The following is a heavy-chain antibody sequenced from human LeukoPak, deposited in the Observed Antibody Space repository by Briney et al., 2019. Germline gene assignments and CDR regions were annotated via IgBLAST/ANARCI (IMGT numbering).Heavy chain of an antibody. D-gene: IGHD3-16*02. V-gene: IGHV4-34*01. J-gene: IGHJ4*02. Sequence: SETLSLTCAAYGGSFSGYYWSWIRQPPGKGLEWIGEINHSGSTNYNPSLKSRVTISVDTSKNQFSLKLSSVTAADTAVYYCARAVHYDYVWGSYRPVYYFDYWGQGTLVTVSS. CDR3: ARAVHYDYVWGSYRPVYYFDY. CDR1: GGSFSGYY. CDR2: INHSGST.